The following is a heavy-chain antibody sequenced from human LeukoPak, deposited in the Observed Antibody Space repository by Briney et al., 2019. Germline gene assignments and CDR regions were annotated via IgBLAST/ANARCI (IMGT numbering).Heavy chain of an antibody. CDR1: GFTFSSYW. J-gene: IGHJ3*01. V-gene: IGHV3-7*01. CDR3: SRGGADYSFDV. CDR2: IKHDGSAK. D-gene: IGHD1-26*01. Sequence: GGSLGLSCAASGFTFSSYWMNWVRQPPGKGLEWVANIKHDGSAKLYVDSVKGRFTISRDSAKNSLYLQMNGLRAEDTAVYFCSRGGADYSFDVWGHGTMVTVSS.